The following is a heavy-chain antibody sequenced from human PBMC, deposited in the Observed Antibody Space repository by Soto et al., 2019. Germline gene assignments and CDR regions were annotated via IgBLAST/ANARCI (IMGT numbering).Heavy chain of an antibody. Sequence: NPSETLSLTCTVSGGSSGNYYWTWIRQPPGKGLEWIGYIYNTGSTNSNPSLKSRVTISLDTSQNQFSLKLSSVTAADTAVYYCARDSFYYYGMEVWGPGTTVTVSS. J-gene: IGHJ6*02. D-gene: IGHD3-16*02. V-gene: IGHV4-59*01. CDR2: IYNTGST. CDR3: ARDSFYYYGMEV. CDR1: GGSSGNYY.